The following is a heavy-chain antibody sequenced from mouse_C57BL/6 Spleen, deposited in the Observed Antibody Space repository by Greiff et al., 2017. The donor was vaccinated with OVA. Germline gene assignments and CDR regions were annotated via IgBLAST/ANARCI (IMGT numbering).Heavy chain of an antibody. CDR3: SSDGYYVEVVVY. D-gene: IGHD2-3*01. CDR1: GFTFSDYG. Sequence: EVQLVESGGGLVKPGGSLKLSCAASGFTFSDYGMHWVRQAPEKGLEWVAYISSGSSTIYYADTVKGRFTISRDNAKNTLFLQMTSLRSEDTAMYYCSSDGYYVEVVVYWGQGTTLTVSS. V-gene: IGHV5-17*01. CDR2: ISSGSSTI. J-gene: IGHJ2*01.